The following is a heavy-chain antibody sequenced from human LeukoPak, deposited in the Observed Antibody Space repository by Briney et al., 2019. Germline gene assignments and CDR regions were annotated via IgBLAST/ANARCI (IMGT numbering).Heavy chain of an antibody. V-gene: IGHV3-23*01. CDR3: AKGSPSRNYYDSSGYPSDY. Sequence: GGSLRLSCAASGFTFSSYWMSWVRQAPGKGLEWVSAISGSGGSTYYADSVKGRFTISRDNSKNTLYLQMNSLRAEDTAVYYCAKGSPSRNYYDSSGYPSDYWGQGTLVTVSS. J-gene: IGHJ4*02. CDR2: ISGSGGST. D-gene: IGHD3-22*01. CDR1: GFTFSSYW.